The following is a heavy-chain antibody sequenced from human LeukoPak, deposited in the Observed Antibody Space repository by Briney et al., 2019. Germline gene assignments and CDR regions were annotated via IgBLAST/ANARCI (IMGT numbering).Heavy chain of an antibody. D-gene: IGHD2-21*01. Sequence: GASVKVSCKASGYTFTSYGISWVRQAPGQGLEWRGWISAYSGNTNYAQKLQGRVTMTTDTSTSTAYMELRSLRSDDTAVYYCARDMSYCGGDCYSGSGVDFHYWGQGTLVTVSS. CDR1: GYTFTSYG. CDR3: ARDMSYCGGDCYSGSGVDFHY. V-gene: IGHV1-18*01. CDR2: ISAYSGNT. J-gene: IGHJ4*02.